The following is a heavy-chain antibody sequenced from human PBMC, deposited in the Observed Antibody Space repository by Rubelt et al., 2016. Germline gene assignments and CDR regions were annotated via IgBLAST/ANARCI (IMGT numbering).Heavy chain of an antibody. CDR1: GFTFSSYS. D-gene: IGHD6-19*01. J-gene: IGHJ4*02. V-gene: IGHV3-48*04. CDR3: ARSVGSGWYVDRHKNEFDY. Sequence: EVQLLESGGGLVQPGGSPRLSCAASGFTFSSYSMNWVRQAPGKGLEWVSYISSSSSTIYYEDSVKGRFTISRDNAKNSLYRQMNSLRAEDTAVYYCARSVGSGWYVDRHKNEFDYWGQGTLVTVSS. CDR2: ISSSSSTI.